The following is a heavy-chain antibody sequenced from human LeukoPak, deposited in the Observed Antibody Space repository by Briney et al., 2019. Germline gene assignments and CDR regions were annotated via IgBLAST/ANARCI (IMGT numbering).Heavy chain of an antibody. J-gene: IGHJ4*02. CDR3: ARDTSADIVVVPAAI. CDR1: GFTFSSYS. V-gene: IGHV3-21*01. Sequence: AGRSLRLSCAASGFTFSSYSMNWVRQAPGKGLEWVSSISSSSSYIYYADSVKGRFTISRDNAKNSLYLQMNSLRAEDTAVYYCARDTSADIVVVPAAIWGQGTLVTVSS. CDR2: ISSSSSYI. D-gene: IGHD2-2*01.